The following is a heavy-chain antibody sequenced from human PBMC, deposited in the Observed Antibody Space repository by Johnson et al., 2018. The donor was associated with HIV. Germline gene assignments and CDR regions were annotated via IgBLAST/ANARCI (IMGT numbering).Heavy chain of an antibody. V-gene: IGHV3-66*04. D-gene: IGHD6-19*01. CDR1: GFTVSSNY. J-gene: IGHJ3*02. CDR2: IYSGGST. Sequence: VQLVESGGGVVQPGRSRRLSCAASGFTVSSNYMSWVRQAPGKGLEWVSVIYSGGSTYYADSVKGRFTISRDNSNNTLYLQMNSLRAEDTAVYYCARHKAVADAFDMWGQGTMVTVSS. CDR3: ARHKAVADAFDM.